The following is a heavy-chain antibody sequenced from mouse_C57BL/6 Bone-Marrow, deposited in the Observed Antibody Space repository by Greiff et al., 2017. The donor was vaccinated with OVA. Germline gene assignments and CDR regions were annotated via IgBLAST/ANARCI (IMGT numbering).Heavy chain of an antibody. V-gene: IGHV1-26*01. Sequence: EVQLQQSGPELVKPGASVKISCKASGYTFTDYYMNWVKQSHGKSLEWIGDINPNNGGTSYNQKFKGKATLTVDKSSSTAYMELRSLTSEDSAVYYCARSDGNYGFDYWGQGTTLTVSS. CDR1: GYTFTDYY. CDR3: ARSDGNYGFDY. J-gene: IGHJ2*01. CDR2: INPNNGGT. D-gene: IGHD2-1*01.